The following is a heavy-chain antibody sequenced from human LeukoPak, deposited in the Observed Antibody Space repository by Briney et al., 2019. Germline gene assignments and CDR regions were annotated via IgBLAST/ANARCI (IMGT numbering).Heavy chain of an antibody. J-gene: IGHJ4*02. D-gene: IGHD5-12*01. CDR2: INPNSGGT. CDR3: ARGGHHRGYSGYDYPDY. CDR1: GYTFTGYY. V-gene: IGHV1-2*02. Sequence: ASVKVSCKASGYTFTGYYMHWVRQAPGQGLEWMGWINPNSGGTNYAQKFQGRVTMTRDTSISTAYMELSRLRSDDTAVYYCARGGHHRGYSGYDYPDYWGQGTLVTVSS.